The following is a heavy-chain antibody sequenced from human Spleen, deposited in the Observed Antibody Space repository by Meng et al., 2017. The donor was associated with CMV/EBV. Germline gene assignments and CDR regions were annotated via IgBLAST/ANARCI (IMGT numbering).Heavy chain of an antibody. CDR1: GGSISSGDYY. CDR3: ARAVGVLWFGELTYFDY. V-gene: IGHV4-30-4*08. Sequence: QRQRQESGPGLVKPSQILSLTCTVSGGSISSGDYYWSWIRQPPGKGLEWIGYIYYSGSTYYNPSLKSRVTISVDTSKNQFSLKLSSVTAADTAVYYCARAVGVLWFGELTYFDYWGQGTLVTVSS. CDR2: IYYSGST. J-gene: IGHJ4*02. D-gene: IGHD3-10*01.